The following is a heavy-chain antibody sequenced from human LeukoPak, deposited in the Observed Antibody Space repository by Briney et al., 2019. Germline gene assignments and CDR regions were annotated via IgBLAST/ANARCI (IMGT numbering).Heavy chain of an antibody. D-gene: IGHD3-22*01. CDR3: ARSTRLFRQYDY. CDR1: GFTFSSYW. Sequence: PGGSLRLSCAASGFTFSSYWMHWVRQAPGKGLVWVSRISSDGSSTSYADSVKGRFTISRDNAKNTLYLQMNSLRAEDTAVYYCARSTRLFRQYDYWGQGTLVTVSS. J-gene: IGHJ4*02. V-gene: IGHV3-74*01. CDR2: ISSDGSST.